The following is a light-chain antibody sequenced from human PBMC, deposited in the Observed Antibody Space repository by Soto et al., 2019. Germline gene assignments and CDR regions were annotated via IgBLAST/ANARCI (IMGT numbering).Light chain of an antibody. CDR1: QSISTE. Sequence: EIVMTQSPATLSASPGERATLSCRASQSISTELAWYQQKPGQPPRLLIYSASTRATGVPARFTGSGSGSEFTLTISGLQSEDFAVYYCQQGHNWPLTFGHGTRLEI. CDR3: QQGHNWPLT. V-gene: IGKV3-15*01. J-gene: IGKJ2*01. CDR2: SAS.